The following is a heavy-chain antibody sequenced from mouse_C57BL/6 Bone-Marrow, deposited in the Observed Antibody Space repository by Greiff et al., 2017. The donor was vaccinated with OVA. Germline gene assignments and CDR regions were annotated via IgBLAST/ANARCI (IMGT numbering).Heavy chain of an antibody. CDR1: GYTFTSYW. J-gene: IGHJ2*01. D-gene: IGHD1-1*01. V-gene: IGHV1-64*01. CDR2: IHPNSGST. Sequence: VQLQQPGAELVKPGASVKLSCKASGYTFTSYWMHWVKQRPGQGLEWIGMIHPNSGSTNYNEKFKSKATLTVDKSSSTAYMQLSSLTSEDSAVYYCAGYRYYCGSSYPYYFDYWGQGTTLTVSS. CDR3: AGYRYYCGSSYPYYFDY.